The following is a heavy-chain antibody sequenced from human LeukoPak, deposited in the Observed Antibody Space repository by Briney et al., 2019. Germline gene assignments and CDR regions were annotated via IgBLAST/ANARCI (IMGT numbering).Heavy chain of an antibody. Sequence: SETLSLTCDVSGASISSNKWWNWVRQAPGKGLEWIGDIHDSGSITYDPSLTSRVTISLDTSNNQFSPKLSSVTATDTAVHYCARHLGGSSKIDSWGQGTLVTVSS. D-gene: IGHD1-26*01. CDR3: ARHLGGSSKIDS. CDR1: GASISSNKW. J-gene: IGHJ4*02. V-gene: IGHV4-4*02. CDR2: IHDSGSI.